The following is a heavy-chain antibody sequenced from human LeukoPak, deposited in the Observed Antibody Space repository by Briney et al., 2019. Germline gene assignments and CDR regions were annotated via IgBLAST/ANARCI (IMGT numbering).Heavy chain of an antibody. D-gene: IGHD6-13*01. J-gene: IGHJ4*02. V-gene: IGHV3-21*01. CDR2: ISSSSSYI. CDR1: GFTFDNYA. Sequence: TGGSLRLSCEAPGFTFDNYAMNWVRQAPGKGLEWVSSISSSSSYIYYADSVKGRFTISRDNAKNSLYLQMNSLRAEDTAVYYCARDTIAAAGTSWGQGTLVTVSS. CDR3: ARDTIAAAGTS.